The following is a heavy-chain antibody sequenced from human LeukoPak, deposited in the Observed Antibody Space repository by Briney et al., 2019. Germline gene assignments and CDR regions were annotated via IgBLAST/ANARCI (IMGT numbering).Heavy chain of an antibody. CDR1: GYTFTSYG. D-gene: IGHD3-10*01. J-gene: IGHJ1*01. CDR2: ISAYNGNT. Sequence: ASVKVSCKASGYTFTSYGISWVRQAPGQGLEWMGWISAYNGNTNYAQKLQGRVTMTTDTSTSTAYMELRSLRSDDTAVYYCARDELWFGELSEYFQHWGQGTLVTVPS. V-gene: IGHV1-18*01. CDR3: ARDELWFGELSEYFQH.